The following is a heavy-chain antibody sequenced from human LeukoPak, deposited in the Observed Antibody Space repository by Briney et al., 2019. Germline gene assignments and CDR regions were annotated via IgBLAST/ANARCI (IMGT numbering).Heavy chain of an antibody. CDR3: AKGLTAAAPHDAFDI. CDR1: GFTFDDYA. D-gene: IGHD6-13*01. J-gene: IGHJ3*02. V-gene: IGHV3-9*01. Sequence: SGGSLRLSCAASGFTFDDYAMHWVRQAPGKGLEWVSGISWNSGSIGYADSVKGRFTISRDNAKNSLYLQMNSLRAEDTALYYCAKGLTAAAPHDAFDIWGQGTMVTVSS. CDR2: ISWNSGSI.